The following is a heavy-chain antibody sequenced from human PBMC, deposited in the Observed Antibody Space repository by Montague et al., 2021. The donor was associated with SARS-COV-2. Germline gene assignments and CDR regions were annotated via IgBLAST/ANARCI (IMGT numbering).Heavy chain of an antibody. J-gene: IGHJ6*02. D-gene: IGHD6-13*01. CDR1: GGSFSGFY. CDR3: ARWRPSSSCLYYCYGLDV. V-gene: IGHV4-34*01. CDR2: INHSGGT. Sequence: SETLSLTCAVYGGSFSGFYWSWIRQPPGKGLEWIGEINHSGGTNYNPSLKSRVTISVDTSKNQSSLQLSSVIAADTAVYFCARWRPSSSCLYYCYGLDVWGQGTTVTVSS.